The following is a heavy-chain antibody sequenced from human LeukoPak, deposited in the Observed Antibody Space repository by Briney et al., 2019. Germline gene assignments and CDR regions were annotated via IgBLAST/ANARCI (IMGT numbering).Heavy chain of an antibody. Sequence: GGSLRLSCAASGFIFSSYGIHWVRQAPGKGLEWLSYISLSADFTYYRDSVKGRFTISRDNAKNSLYLQMNSLRAEDTAVYYCFPQWLANFDYWGQGTLVTVSS. D-gene: IGHD6-19*01. CDR3: FPQWLANFDY. CDR1: GFIFSSYG. V-gene: IGHV3-48*01. J-gene: IGHJ4*02. CDR2: ISLSADFT.